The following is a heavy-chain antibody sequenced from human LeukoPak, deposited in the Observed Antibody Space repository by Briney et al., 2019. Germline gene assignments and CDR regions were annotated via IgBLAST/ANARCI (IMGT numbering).Heavy chain of an antibody. CDR3: ARGREYYYDSSGYYPHAFDI. CDR1: GGSISSSSYY. CDR2: IYYSGST. Sequence: SETLSLTCTVSGGSISSSSYYWGWIRQPPGKGLEWIGSIYYSGSTYYNPSLKSRVTISVDTSKNQFSLKLSSVTAADTAVYYCARGREYYYDSSGYYPHAFDIWGQGTMVTVSS. J-gene: IGHJ3*02. D-gene: IGHD3-22*01. V-gene: IGHV4-39*07.